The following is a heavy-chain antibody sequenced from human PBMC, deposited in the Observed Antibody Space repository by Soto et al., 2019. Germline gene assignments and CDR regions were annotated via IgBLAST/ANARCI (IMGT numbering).Heavy chain of an antibody. CDR1: GGSFSGYY. CDR3: ARVALPIVATEWFDP. Sequence: SETLSLTCAVYGGSFSGYYWSWIRQPPGKGLEWIGEINHSGSTNYNPSLKSRVTISVDTSRNQFSLKLSSVTAADTAVYYCARVALPIVATEWFDPWGQGTLVTVSS. J-gene: IGHJ5*02. CDR2: INHSGST. V-gene: IGHV4-34*01. D-gene: IGHD5-12*01.